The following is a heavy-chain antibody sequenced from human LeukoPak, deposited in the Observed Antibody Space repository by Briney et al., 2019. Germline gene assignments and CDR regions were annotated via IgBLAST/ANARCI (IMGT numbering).Heavy chain of an antibody. J-gene: IGHJ4*02. CDR3: ARVGYLSQYYYGSGSWFTTRQEIDY. D-gene: IGHD3-10*01. V-gene: IGHV4-4*02. CDR2: INHSGST. CDR1: GGSISSSNW. Sequence: PSGTLSLTCAVSGGSISSSNWWSWVRQPPGKGLEWVGEINHSGSTNYNPSLKSPVNISVDTSKNQFSLKLSSVTAADTAVYYCARVGYLSQYYYGSGSWFTTRQEIDYWGQGTLVTVSS.